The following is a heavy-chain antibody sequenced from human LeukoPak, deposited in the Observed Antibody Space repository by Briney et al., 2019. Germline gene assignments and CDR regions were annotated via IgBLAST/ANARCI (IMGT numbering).Heavy chain of an antibody. D-gene: IGHD3-16*01. CDR2: ISYDGSNK. Sequence: AGGSLRLSCAASGFTFSSYGMHWVRQAPGKGLEWVAVISYDGSNKYYADSVKGRFTISRDNSKNTLYLQMNSLRAEDTAVYYCAHGGGYFDYWGQGTLVTVSS. V-gene: IGHV3-30*03. CDR1: GFTFSSYG. CDR3: AHGGGYFDY. J-gene: IGHJ4*02.